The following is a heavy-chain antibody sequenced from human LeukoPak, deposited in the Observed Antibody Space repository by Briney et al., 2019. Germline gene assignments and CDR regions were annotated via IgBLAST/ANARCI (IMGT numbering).Heavy chain of an antibody. D-gene: IGHD3-10*01. CDR1: GGSISSRSYY. CDR3: ARFRKLLWFGELSPPTG. Sequence: SETLSLTCTVSGGSISSRSYYWGWIRQPPGKGLEWIGSIDYSGSTYYNPSLKSRVTISVDTSKNQFSLKLSSVTAADTAVYYCARFRKLLWFGELSPPTGWGQGTLVTVSS. V-gene: IGHV4-39*07. CDR2: IDYSGST. J-gene: IGHJ4*02.